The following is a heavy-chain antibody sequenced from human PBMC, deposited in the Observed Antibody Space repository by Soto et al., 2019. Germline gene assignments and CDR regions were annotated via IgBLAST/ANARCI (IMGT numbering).Heavy chain of an antibody. J-gene: IGHJ4*02. D-gene: IGHD3-22*01. CDR2: IYYSGST. CDR1: GGSISSSSYY. CDR3: ERHLTYDSSLVAFEY. V-gene: IGHV4-39*01. Sequence: SETLSLTCTVLGGSISSSSYYWGWIRQPPGKGLEWIGSIYYSGSTYYNPSLKSRVTISVDTSKNQFSLKLSSVTAADTAVYYCERHLTYDSSLVAFEYWGQGTLVTVSS.